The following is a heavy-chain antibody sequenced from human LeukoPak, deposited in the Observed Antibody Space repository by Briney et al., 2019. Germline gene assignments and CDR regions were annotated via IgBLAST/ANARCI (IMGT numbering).Heavy chain of an antibody. Sequence: PSETLSLTCAVYGGSFSGYYWSWIRQPPGKGLEWIGYIYYSGSTNYNPSLKSRVTISVDTSKNQFSLKLSSVTAADTAVYYCARRTRSYFDYWGQGTLVTVSS. CDR3: ARRTRSYFDY. J-gene: IGHJ4*02. CDR1: GGSFSGYY. V-gene: IGHV4-59*08. CDR2: IYYSGST.